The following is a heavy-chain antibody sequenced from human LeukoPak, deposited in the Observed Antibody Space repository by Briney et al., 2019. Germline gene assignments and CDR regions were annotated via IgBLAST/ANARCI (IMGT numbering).Heavy chain of an antibody. CDR1: GGSISSSSYY. J-gene: IGHJ6*03. V-gene: IGHV4-39*01. Sequence: PSETLSLTCTVSGGSISSSSYYWGWIRQPPGKGLEWIGSIYYSGSTYYNPSLKSRVTISVDTSKNQFSLELSSVTAADTAVYYCARRGMNTAMVLNYYYYMDVWGKGTTVTISS. CDR2: IYYSGST. CDR3: ARRGMNTAMVLNYYYYMDV. D-gene: IGHD5-18*01.